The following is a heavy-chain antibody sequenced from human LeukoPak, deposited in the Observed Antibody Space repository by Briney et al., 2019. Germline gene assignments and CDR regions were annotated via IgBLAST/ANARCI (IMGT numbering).Heavy chain of an antibody. Sequence: PGGSLRLSCAASGFAFSSYSMNWVRQAPGKGLEWVSSISSSSSYIYYADSVKGRFTISRDNAKNSLYLQMNSLRAEDTAVYYCARAPEPFTVTTARSMGYFQHWGQGTLVTVSS. V-gene: IGHV3-21*01. CDR2: ISSSSSYI. CDR1: GFAFSSYS. D-gene: IGHD4-17*01. J-gene: IGHJ1*01. CDR3: ARAPEPFTVTTARSMGYFQH.